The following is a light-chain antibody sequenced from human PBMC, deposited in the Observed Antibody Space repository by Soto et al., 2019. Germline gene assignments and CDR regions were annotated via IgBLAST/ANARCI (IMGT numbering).Light chain of an antibody. Sequence: DIQMTQSPSALSASVGDRVTITCRASQTISTYLNWYQQKPGKAPKLLIYAASTLQSGVPSRFSGSGSGTDFTLTISSLQPEDFATYYCQQSLGTPYTFRQGTRLEIK. CDR1: QTISTY. V-gene: IGKV1-39*01. CDR3: QQSLGTPYT. J-gene: IGKJ2*01. CDR2: AAS.